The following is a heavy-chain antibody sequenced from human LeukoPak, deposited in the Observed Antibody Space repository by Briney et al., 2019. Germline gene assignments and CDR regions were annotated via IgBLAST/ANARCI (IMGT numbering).Heavy chain of an antibody. D-gene: IGHD4-17*01. J-gene: IGHJ4*02. V-gene: IGHV3-33*01. CDR2: IWYDGSNE. Sequence: GGSLRLSCAASGFTFSRHGMHWVRQAPGKGLEWVAVIWYDGSNENYADSVKGRFTISRDNSKNTLYLQANSLRAEDTGVYYCARNDYRDSHLDYWGQGTLVTVSS. CDR1: GFTFSRHG. CDR3: ARNDYRDSHLDY.